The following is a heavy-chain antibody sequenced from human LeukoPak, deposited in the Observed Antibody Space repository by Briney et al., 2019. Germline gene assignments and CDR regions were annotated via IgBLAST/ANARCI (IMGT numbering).Heavy chain of an antibody. CDR3: ARAGDGSGFHYYYYGMDV. J-gene: IGHJ6*02. Sequence: SSETLSLTCTVSGGSISSHYWSWVRQPPGKGLEWIGYVYYSGSTHYNPSLKSRLTISVDTSRTQFSLKLNSVTAADTAVYYCARAGDGSGFHYYYYGMDVWGQGTTVTVSS. CDR2: VYYSGST. D-gene: IGHD2-15*01. CDR1: GGSISSHY. V-gene: IGHV4-59*11.